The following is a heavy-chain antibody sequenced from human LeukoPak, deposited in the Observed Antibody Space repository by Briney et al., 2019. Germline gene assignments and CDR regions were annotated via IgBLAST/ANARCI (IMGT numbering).Heavy chain of an antibody. D-gene: IGHD3-10*01. CDR2: VYYTGRT. J-gene: IGHJ4*02. CDR1: GVSISSYY. V-gene: IGHV4-39*02. Sequence: SETLSLTCTVSGVSISSYYWGWIRQPPGKGLEWVGSVYYTGRTFYNPSLKSRVSTSVDTSKNHFSLNLSSVSAADTAVYYCARHRGRYYDSGSYYYFDYGGQGNLVTVSA. CDR3: ARHRGRYYDSGSYYYFDY.